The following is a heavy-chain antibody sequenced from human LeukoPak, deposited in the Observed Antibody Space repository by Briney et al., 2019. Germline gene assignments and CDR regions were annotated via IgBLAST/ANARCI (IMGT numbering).Heavy chain of an antibody. CDR2: ISASRGIT. CDR1: GFTFSSYA. D-gene: IGHD3-3*01. CDR3: VRGSLASGVVVYYYYYLDV. Sequence: GGSLRLSCAASGFTFSSYAMSWVRQAPGKGLEWVSAISASRGITYYADSVKGRFTISRDNAKNSLYLQMNSLRAKDTAVYYCVRGSLASGVVVYYYYYLDVWGKGTTVTVSS. V-gene: IGHV3-23*01. J-gene: IGHJ6*03.